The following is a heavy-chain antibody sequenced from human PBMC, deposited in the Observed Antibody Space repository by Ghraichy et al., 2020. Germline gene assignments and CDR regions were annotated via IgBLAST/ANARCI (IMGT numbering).Heavy chain of an antibody. D-gene: IGHD2-2*01. CDR1: GGTFSSYA. Sequence: SVKVSCKASGGTFSSYAFSWVRQAPGQGLEWMGGIIPIFGAPYYAQRFQGRLTITADESTSTVYMELSSLRSEDTAVYYCARWGGLCSSANCHIGVILPLDFWGQGALVTVSS. J-gene: IGHJ4*02. CDR2: IIPIFGAP. CDR3: ARWGGLCSSANCHIGVILPLDF. V-gene: IGHV1-69*13.